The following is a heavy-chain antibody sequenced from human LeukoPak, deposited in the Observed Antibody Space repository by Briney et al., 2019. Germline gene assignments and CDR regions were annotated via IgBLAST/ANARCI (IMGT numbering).Heavy chain of an antibody. CDR1: GGSFSGYY. CDR2: INHSGST. D-gene: IGHD5-18*01. Sequence: SETLSLTCAVYGGSFSGYYWSWIRQPPGKGLEWIGEINHSGSTNYNPSLKSRVTISVDTSKNQFSLKLSSVTAADTAVYYCARAAPQRQLWFRHWGQGTLVTVSS. V-gene: IGHV4-34*01. CDR3: ARAAPQRQLWFRH. J-gene: IGHJ4*02.